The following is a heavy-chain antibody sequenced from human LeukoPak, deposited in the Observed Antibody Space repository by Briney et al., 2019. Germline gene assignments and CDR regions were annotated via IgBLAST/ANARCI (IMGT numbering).Heavy chain of an antibody. CDR1: GGTFSSYA. CDR2: IIPILGTA. CDR3: ARGQKYYDILTGHYPFDY. D-gene: IGHD3-9*01. V-gene: IGHV1-69*13. J-gene: IGHJ4*02. Sequence: SVKVSCKASGGTFSSYAISWVRQAPGQGLEWMGGIIPILGTANYAQKFQGRVTITADESTSTAYMELSSLRSEDTAVYYCARGQKYYDILTGHYPFDYWGQGTLVTVSS.